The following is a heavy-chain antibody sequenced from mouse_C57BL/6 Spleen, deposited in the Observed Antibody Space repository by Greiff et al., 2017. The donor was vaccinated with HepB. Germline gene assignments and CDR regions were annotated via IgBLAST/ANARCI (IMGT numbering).Heavy chain of an antibody. CDR2: IHPNSGST. CDR1: GYTFTSYW. Sequence: VQLQQPGAELVKPGASVKLSCKASGYTFTSYWMHWVKQRPGQGLEWIGMIHPNSGSTNYNEKFKSKATLTVDKASSTAYMQLSSLTSEDSAVYYCATEGTSTYAMDYWGQGTSVTVSS. CDR3: ATEGTSTYAMDY. V-gene: IGHV1-64*01. J-gene: IGHJ4*01.